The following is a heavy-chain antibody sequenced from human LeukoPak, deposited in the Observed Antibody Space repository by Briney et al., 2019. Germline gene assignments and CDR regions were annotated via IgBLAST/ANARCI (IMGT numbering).Heavy chain of an antibody. Sequence: PGGSLRLSCAASGFTFSSYAMHWVRQAPGKGLEWVAVISYDGSNKYYADSVKGRFTISRDNSKNTLYLQMNSLRAEDTAVYYCARDYSRSWFPVLDYGGQGPLVTVSP. CDR3: ARDYSRSWFPVLDY. CDR1: GFTFSSYA. J-gene: IGHJ4*02. CDR2: ISYDGSNK. V-gene: IGHV3-30*04. D-gene: IGHD6-13*01.